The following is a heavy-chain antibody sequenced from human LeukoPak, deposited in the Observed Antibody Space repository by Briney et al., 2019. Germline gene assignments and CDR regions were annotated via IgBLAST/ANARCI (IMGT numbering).Heavy chain of an antibody. D-gene: IGHD3-10*01. V-gene: IGHV3-21*05. J-gene: IGHJ4*02. CDR1: GGSFSLYA. CDR2: INDDSSDI. Sequence: PSETLSLTCAVSGGSFSLYALNWIRQPPGQGLERVSYINDDSSDINYAASVRGRSTMSRDAARKTPYLQLRSPRVEETAFYYSAGDRRQRGLIDSWGQGTLVTVSS. CDR3: AGDRRQRGLIDS.